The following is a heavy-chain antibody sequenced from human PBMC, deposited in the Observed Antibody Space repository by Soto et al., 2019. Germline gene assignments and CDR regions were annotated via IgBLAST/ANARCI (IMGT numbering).Heavy chain of an antibody. J-gene: IGHJ4*02. Sequence: QVQLVESGGGVVQPGRSLRLSCAGSGFTFSSYGMHWVRQAPGKGLEWVAVISYDGRNKYYADSVKGRFTISRDNSKNALCSQMDCLIAEDTAVYYCAKDMVTAIRMAFDYWGQGTLVTVSS. V-gene: IGHV3-30*18. CDR1: GFTFSSYG. D-gene: IGHD2-21*02. CDR2: ISYDGRNK. CDR3: AKDMVTAIRMAFDY.